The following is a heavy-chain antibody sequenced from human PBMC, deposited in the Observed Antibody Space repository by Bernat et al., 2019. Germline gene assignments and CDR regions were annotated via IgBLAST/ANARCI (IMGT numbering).Heavy chain of an antibody. CDR3: AKGRSSGTTSCYNY. V-gene: IGHV3-23*04. Sequence: EVQLVESGGGLVKPGGSLRLSCAASGFTFSSYSMNWVRQAPGKGLEWVSGISGSGESTYYADSVKGRFTISRDNSKNTLYLQMDSLRAEDRAVYYCAKGRSSGTTSCYNYWGQGTLITVSS. CDR2: ISGSGEST. J-gene: IGHJ4*02. CDR1: GFTFSSYS. D-gene: IGHD2-2*02.